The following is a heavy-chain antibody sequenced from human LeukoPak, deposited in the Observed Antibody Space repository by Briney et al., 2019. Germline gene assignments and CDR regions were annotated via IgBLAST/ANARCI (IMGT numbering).Heavy chain of an antibody. J-gene: IGHJ4*02. V-gene: IGHV4-59*01. Sequence: PSETLFLICSVSGGSISSDYWSWIRQPPGQGLEWIGYIYYSGSTNYNPSLKSRVTISVDTSKNQFSLKLSSVTAADTAVYYCARGALSGCDYWGQGTLVTVSS. CDR1: GGSISSDY. CDR2: IYYSGST. D-gene: IGHD1-26*01. CDR3: ARGALSGCDY.